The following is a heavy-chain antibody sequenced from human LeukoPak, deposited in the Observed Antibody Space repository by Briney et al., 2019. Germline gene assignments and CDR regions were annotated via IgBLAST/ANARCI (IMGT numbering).Heavy chain of an antibody. CDR2: ISSSSSYI. V-gene: IGHV3-21*01. CDR3: ARGTSGY. CDR1: GFTFSSYA. Sequence: GGSLRLSCAASGFTFSSYAMSWVRQAPGKGLEWVSSISSSSSYIYYADSVKGRFTFSRDNAKNSLYLQMNSLRAEDTAVYYCARGTSGYWGQGTLVTVSS. D-gene: IGHD1-1*01. J-gene: IGHJ4*02.